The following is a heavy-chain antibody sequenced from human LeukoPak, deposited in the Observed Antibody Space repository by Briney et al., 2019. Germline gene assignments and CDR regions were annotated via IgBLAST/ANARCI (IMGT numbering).Heavy chain of an antibody. V-gene: IGHV1-46*01. Sequence: ASVKVSCKASGYTFTSYYMHWVRQAPGQGLEWMGIINPSGGSTSYAQKFQGRVTMTRDTSTSTVYMELSSLRSEDTAVYYCGIAAAGPYNWFDPWGQGTLVTVSS. J-gene: IGHJ5*02. CDR3: GIAAAGPYNWFDP. CDR2: INPSGGST. D-gene: IGHD6-13*01. CDR1: GYTFTSYY.